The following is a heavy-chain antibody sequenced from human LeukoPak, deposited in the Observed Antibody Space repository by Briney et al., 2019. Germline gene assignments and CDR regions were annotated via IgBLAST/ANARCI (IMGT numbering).Heavy chain of an antibody. CDR3: ARDLESSSWKLNAFDI. Sequence: GGSLRLSCAASGFTVSSNYMSWVRQAPGKGLEWVSVIYSGGSTYYADSVKGRFTISRDNSKNTLYLQMNSLRAEDTAVYYCARDLESSSWKLNAFDIWGQGTMVTVSS. V-gene: IGHV3-66*01. D-gene: IGHD6-13*01. J-gene: IGHJ3*02. CDR1: GFTVSSNY. CDR2: IYSGGST.